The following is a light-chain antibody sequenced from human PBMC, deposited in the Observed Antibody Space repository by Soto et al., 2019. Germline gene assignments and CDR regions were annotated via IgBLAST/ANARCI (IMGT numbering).Light chain of an antibody. CDR1: ESVGSS. CDR2: GAS. J-gene: IGKJ2*01. V-gene: IGKV3-15*01. CDR3: QRYQSWPYT. Sequence: EIMTTQSPATPSVSPGESATLSCRSSESVGSSLAWYQQKPGQAPRLLISGASSRASGIPARFSGSGSGTEFTLTISGLQSEDIAVSYCQRYQSWPYTFGQGTKVDIK.